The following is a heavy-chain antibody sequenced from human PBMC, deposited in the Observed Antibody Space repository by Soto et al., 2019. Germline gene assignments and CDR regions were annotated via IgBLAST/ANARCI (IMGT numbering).Heavy chain of an antibody. CDR1: SGSFSGYY. CDR3: ASAPKVSGSSQTRPDF. V-gene: IGHV4-34*01. J-gene: IGHJ4*02. CDR2: ISQSGNT. Sequence: KASETLSLTCSIYSGSFSGYYWSWIRQPPGKGLEWIGEISQSGNTNYSPSLKSRVSISIDTSKKQFSLNLASVSAADTAVYYCASAPKVSGSSQTRPDFWGQGTLVTVSS. D-gene: IGHD6-6*01.